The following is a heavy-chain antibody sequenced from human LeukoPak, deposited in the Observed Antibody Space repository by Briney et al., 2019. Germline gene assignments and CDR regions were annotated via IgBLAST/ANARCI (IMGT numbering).Heavy chain of an antibody. Sequence: PSETLSLTCTVSGDSVSGSSSYWGWIRQPPGKGLEWIGSIYYSGYTYYNPSLESRVTISIDMSRTQFSLKLNSVTAADTGVYYCARGHSNTWYPSGLHFDYWGQGTLVSVSS. J-gene: IGHJ4*02. CDR1: GDSVSGSSSY. CDR3: ARGHSNTWYPSGLHFDY. D-gene: IGHD6-13*01. CDR2: IYYSGYT. V-gene: IGHV4-39*07.